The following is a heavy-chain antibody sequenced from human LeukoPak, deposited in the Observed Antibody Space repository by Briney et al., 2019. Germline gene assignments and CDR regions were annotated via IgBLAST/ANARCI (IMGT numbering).Heavy chain of an antibody. J-gene: IGHJ4*02. CDR2: ISYDGSNK. V-gene: IGHV3-30*18. Sequence: PGRSLRLSCAASGFTFSSYGMHWVRQAPGKGLEWVAVISYDGSNKYYADSVKGRFTISRDNSKNTLYLQMNSLRAEDTAVYYCAKDSRTAMAPHFDYWGQGTLVTVSS. D-gene: IGHD2-21*02. CDR3: AKDSRTAMAPHFDY. CDR1: GFTFSSYG.